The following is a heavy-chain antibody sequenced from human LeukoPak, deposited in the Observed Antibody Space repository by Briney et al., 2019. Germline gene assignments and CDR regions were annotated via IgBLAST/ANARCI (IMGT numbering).Heavy chain of an antibody. J-gene: IGHJ4*02. D-gene: IGHD5-24*01. V-gene: IGHV3-23*01. CDR3: AKRGRWLQPIDY. CDR1: GFNVNSNY. CDR2: ISGSGGST. Sequence: GGSLRLSCAASGFNVNSNYMSWVRQAPGKGLEWVSAISGSGGSTYYADSVKGRFTISRDNSKNTLYLQMNSLRAEDTAVYYCAKRGRWLQPIDYWGQGTLVTVSS.